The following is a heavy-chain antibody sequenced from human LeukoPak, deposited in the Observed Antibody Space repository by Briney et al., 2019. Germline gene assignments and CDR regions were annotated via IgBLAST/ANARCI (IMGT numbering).Heavy chain of an antibody. V-gene: IGHV4-34*01. D-gene: IGHD6-13*01. CDR2: INHSGST. CDR3: ARSIYSSSGGSIDY. CDR1: GGSFSGYY. Sequence: SETLSLTCAVYGGSFSGYYWSWIRQPPGKGLEWIGEINHSGSTNYNPSLKSRVTISVDTSKNQFSLKLSSVTAADTAVYYCARSIYSSSGGSIDYWGQGTLVTVSS. J-gene: IGHJ4*02.